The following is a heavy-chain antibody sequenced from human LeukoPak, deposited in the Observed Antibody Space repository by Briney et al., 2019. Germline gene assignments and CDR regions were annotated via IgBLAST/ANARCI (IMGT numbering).Heavy chain of an antibody. Sequence: GASVKVSCKASGYTFTSYYMHWVRQAPGQGLEWMGIINPSGGSTSYAQKFQGRVTMTRDTSTSTVYMELSSLRSEDTAVYYCARDLGGYDSNGDYYYYMDVWGKGTTVTISS. J-gene: IGHJ6*03. D-gene: IGHD5-12*01. V-gene: IGHV1-46*01. CDR2: INPSGGST. CDR1: GYTFTSYY. CDR3: ARDLGGYDSNGDYYYYMDV.